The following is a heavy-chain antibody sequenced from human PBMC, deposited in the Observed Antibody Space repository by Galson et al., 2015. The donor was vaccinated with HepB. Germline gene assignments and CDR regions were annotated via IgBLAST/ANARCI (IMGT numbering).Heavy chain of an antibody. V-gene: IGHV1-69*04. CDR1: GGTFSSYA. CDR3: ASGYYGSGTLSGRFDY. J-gene: IGHJ4*02. Sequence: SVKVSCKASGGTFSSYAVSWVRQAPGQGLEWMGRIIPILGIANYAQKFQGRVTITADKSTSTAYMELGSLRSEDTAVYYCASGYYGSGTLSGRFDYWGQGTTVTVSS. CDR2: IIPILGIA. D-gene: IGHD3-10*01.